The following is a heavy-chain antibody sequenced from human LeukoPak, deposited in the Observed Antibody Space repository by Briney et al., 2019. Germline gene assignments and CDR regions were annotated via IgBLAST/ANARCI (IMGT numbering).Heavy chain of an antibody. V-gene: IGHV3-48*02. Sequence: QSGGSLRLSCTASGFTFSTYNLNWVRQAPGKGLEWVSFIDSSTSTIYYADSVRGRFTISRDNAKNSLYLQMSSLRDEDTAVYYCARCAYGEDYFDYWGQGTLVTVSS. J-gene: IGHJ4*02. CDR3: ARCAYGEDYFDY. D-gene: IGHD4-17*01. CDR1: GFTFSTYN. CDR2: IDSSTSTI.